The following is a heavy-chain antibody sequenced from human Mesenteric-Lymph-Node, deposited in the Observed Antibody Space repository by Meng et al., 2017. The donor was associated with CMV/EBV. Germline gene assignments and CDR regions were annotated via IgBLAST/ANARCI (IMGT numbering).Heavy chain of an antibody. CDR3: ARPQEGTVGAEGGFDY. CDR2: IYYSENI. J-gene: IGHJ4*02. D-gene: IGHD1-26*01. Sequence: GSLRLSCTVSGGSISSYYWSWIRQPPGKGLEWIGYIYYSENINYNPSLKSRVTISVDTSKNQFSLKLSSVTAADTAVYYCARPQEGTVGAEGGFDYWGQGTLVTVSS. CDR1: GGSISSYY. V-gene: IGHV4-59*01.